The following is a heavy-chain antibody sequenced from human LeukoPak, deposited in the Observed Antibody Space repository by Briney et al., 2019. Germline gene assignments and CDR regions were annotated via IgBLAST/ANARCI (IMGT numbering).Heavy chain of an antibody. D-gene: IGHD3-22*01. CDR1: GFTFSSYA. CDR3: ARDSYYDSSEGDAFDI. V-gene: IGHV3-30*04. J-gene: IGHJ3*02. Sequence: GRSLRLSCAASGFTFSSYAMHWVRQAPGKGLEWVAVISYDGSNKYYADSVKGRFTISRDSSKNTLHLQMNSLRAEDTAVYYCARDSYYDSSEGDAFDIWGQGTMVTVSS. CDR2: ISYDGSNK.